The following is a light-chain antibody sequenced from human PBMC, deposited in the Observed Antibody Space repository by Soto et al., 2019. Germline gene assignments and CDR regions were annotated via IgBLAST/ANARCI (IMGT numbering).Light chain of an antibody. V-gene: IGKV3-20*01. Sequence: ERVMTQSPATLSVSPGERATLSCRASQSVSSNLAWYQQKPGQAPRLVIYGASSRATGIPDRFSGSGSGTDFTLTIIRLEPEDFAVYYCQQYDISPWTFGQGTKVDIK. CDR1: QSVSSN. J-gene: IGKJ1*01. CDR2: GAS. CDR3: QQYDISPWT.